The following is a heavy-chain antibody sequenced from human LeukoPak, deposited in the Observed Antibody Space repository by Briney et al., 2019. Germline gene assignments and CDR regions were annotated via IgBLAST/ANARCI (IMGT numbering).Heavy chain of an antibody. CDR2: IYYSGST. V-gene: IGHV4-31*03. CDR3: ARYYCASRRLGDTMVRYFDY. J-gene: IGHJ4*02. Sequence: PSETLSLTCTVSGGSISRGGYYWSWIRQHPGKGLEWIGYIYYSGSTYYNPSLKSRVTISVDTSKNQFSLKLSSVTAADTAVYYCARYYCASRRLGDTMVRYFDYWGQGTLVTVSS. CDR1: GGSISRGGYY. D-gene: IGHD3-10*01.